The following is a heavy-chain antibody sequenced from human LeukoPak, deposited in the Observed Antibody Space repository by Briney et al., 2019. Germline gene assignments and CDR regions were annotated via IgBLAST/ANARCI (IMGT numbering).Heavy chain of an antibody. CDR3: AKVRDSSSWYTT. D-gene: IGHD6-13*01. J-gene: IGHJ3*01. V-gene: IGHV3-30*18. CDR2: ISYDGSNK. Sequence: GGSLRLSCAASGFTFSSYGMHWVRQAPGKGLEWVAVISYDGSNKYYADSVKGRFTISRDNSKNTLYLQMNSLRAEDTAVYYCAKVRDSSSWYTTWGQGTMVTVSS. CDR1: GFTFSSYG.